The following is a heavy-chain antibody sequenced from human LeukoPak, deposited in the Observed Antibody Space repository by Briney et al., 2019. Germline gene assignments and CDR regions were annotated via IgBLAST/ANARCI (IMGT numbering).Heavy chain of an antibody. J-gene: IGHJ4*02. Sequence: SETLFLTCAVYGGSFSGYYWSWIRQPPGKGLEWIGEINHSGSTNYNPSLKSRVTISVDTSKNQFSLKLSSVTAADTAVYYCARGGKGRNDYGNYVVSTIPDYWGQGTLVTVSS. CDR2: INHSGST. D-gene: IGHD4-17*01. V-gene: IGHV4-34*01. CDR3: ARGGKGRNDYGNYVVSTIPDY. CDR1: GGSFSGYY.